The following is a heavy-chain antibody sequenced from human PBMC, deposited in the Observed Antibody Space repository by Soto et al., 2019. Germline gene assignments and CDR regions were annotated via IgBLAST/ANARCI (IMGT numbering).Heavy chain of an antibody. J-gene: IGHJ4*02. V-gene: IGHV3-48*01. CDR1: GFTFSSTG. CDR2: ISTSSGTI. CDR3: ARTSYFAY. Sequence: GGSLRLSCAASGFTFSSTGMNWVRQAPGKGLEWVSYISTSSGTIYYADSVRGRFTISRDNAKNSLSLQMNSLRAEDTAIYYRARTSYFAYWGQGTLVTVSS.